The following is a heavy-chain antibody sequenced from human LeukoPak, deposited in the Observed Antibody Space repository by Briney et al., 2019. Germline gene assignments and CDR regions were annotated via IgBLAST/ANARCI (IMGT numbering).Heavy chain of an antibody. J-gene: IGHJ4*02. CDR3: ARDYDGSGYPYYFDY. Sequence: GGSLRLSCAASGFIFSSYWMSWVRQAPGKGLEWVANIKQHGSEKYYVDSVKGRFIISRDNAKNSLYLQMNSLRAEDTAVYYCARDYDGSGYPYYFDYWGQGTLVTVSS. CDR2: IKQHGSEK. V-gene: IGHV3-7*01. D-gene: IGHD3-22*01. CDR1: GFIFSSYW.